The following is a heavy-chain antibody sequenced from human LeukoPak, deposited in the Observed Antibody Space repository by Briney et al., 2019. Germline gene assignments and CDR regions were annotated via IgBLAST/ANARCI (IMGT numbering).Heavy chain of an antibody. CDR3: ARRNTNSGWYRDDY. CDR1: GGSIDSHY. D-gene: IGHD6-19*01. V-gene: IGHV4-59*08. Sequence: SETLSLTCTVSGGSIDSHYWSWIRQPPGKGLEGMGYIYDSGSTKYNPSLKGRVTISLDMSKNQFSLQLTSVTAADTAVYYCARRNTNSGWYRDDYWGQGTLISVST. J-gene: IGHJ4*02. CDR2: IYDSGST.